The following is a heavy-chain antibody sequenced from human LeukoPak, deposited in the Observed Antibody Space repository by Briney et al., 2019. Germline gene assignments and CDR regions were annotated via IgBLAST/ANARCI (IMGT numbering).Heavy chain of an antibody. CDR1: GGTFSSYA. J-gene: IGHJ5*02. D-gene: IGHD2-21*01. CDR3: ARTKLYQLVFWDWFDP. Sequence: ASVKVSCKVSGGTFSSYAISWVRQAPGQGLEWMGGIIPIIGTTNYAQNFQGRVTITADESTNTAYMELSSLSSEDTAIYYCARTKLYQLVFWDWFDPWGQGTLVTVSS. CDR2: IIPIIGTT. V-gene: IGHV1-69*13.